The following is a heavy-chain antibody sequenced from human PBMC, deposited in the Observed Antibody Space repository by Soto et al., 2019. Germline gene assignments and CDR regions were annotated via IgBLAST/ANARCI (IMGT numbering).Heavy chain of an antibody. CDR2: ISGSGGST. D-gene: IGHD4-17*01. CDR1: GFTFSSYA. J-gene: IGHJ5*02. V-gene: IGHV3-23*01. Sequence: EVQLLESGGGLVQPGGSLRLSCAASGFTFSSYAMSWVRRAPGKGLEWVSAISGSGGSTYYADSVKGRFTISRDNSKNTLYLQMNSLRAEDTAVYYCAKASDYGDYLTWFDPWGQGTLVTVSS. CDR3: AKASDYGDYLTWFDP.